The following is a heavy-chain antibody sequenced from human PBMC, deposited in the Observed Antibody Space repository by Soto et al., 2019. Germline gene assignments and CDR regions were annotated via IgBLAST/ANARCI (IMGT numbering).Heavy chain of an antibody. D-gene: IGHD2-2*01. CDR3: AHTSLYQGDF. Sequence: QITLKESGPTLVKPTQTLTLTCSCSGFSLDSDGVGVGWIRQPPGKALEWLALIYWDDDKVYRPSLQSRLTITKDTATNQVVLKMTDMDPVDTATYYCAHTSLYQGDFWGRGTLVTVSS. J-gene: IGHJ4*02. V-gene: IGHV2-5*02. CDR1: GFSLDSDGVG. CDR2: IYWDDDK.